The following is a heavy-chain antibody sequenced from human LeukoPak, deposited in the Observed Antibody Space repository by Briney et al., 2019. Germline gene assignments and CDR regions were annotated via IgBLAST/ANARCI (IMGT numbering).Heavy chain of an antibody. D-gene: IGHD6-13*01. CDR2: ISAYNGKT. CDR3: ARVGIAAAADY. CDR1: GYTFTSYG. V-gene: IGHV1-18*01. J-gene: IGHJ4*02. Sequence: ASVKVSCKASGYTFTSYGISWVRQAPGQGLEGRGWISAYNGKTNYAQKLQGRVTMTTDTSTSTAYMELRSLISDDTAVYYCARVGIAAAADYWGQGTLVTVSS.